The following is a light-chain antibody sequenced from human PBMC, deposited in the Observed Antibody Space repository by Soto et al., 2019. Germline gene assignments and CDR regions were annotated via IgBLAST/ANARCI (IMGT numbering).Light chain of an antibody. J-gene: IGKJ1*01. Sequence: EIVMTQYPATLSVSPGERATLSCRASESVSSNLAWYQQIPGQAPRLLIYGASTRAPGIPDRFSGSGSGTEFTLTISSLQSEDFAVYYCQQYINWPPWTFGQGTKVEIK. CDR2: GAS. CDR3: QQYINWPPWT. V-gene: IGKV3-15*01. CDR1: ESVSSN.